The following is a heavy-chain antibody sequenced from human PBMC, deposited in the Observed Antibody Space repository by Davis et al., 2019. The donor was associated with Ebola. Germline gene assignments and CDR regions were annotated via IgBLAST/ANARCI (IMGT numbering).Heavy chain of an antibody. CDR2: IKQDGSEK. CDR1: GFTFSSYA. CDR3: AIPDCSGANCYSVYIKN. Sequence: GESLKISCAASGFTFSSYAMSWVRQAPGKGLEWVANIKQDGSEKYYADSVKGRFTISRDKAKNSLYLQMNSLRAEDTAVYYCAIPDCSGANCYSVYIKNWGQGTLVTVSS. V-gene: IGHV3-7*01. D-gene: IGHD2-15*01. J-gene: IGHJ4*02.